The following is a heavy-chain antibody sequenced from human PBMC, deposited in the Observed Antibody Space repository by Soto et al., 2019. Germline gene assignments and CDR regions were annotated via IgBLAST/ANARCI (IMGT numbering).Heavy chain of an antibody. V-gene: IGHV1-69*13. CDR2: IIPIFGTA. Sequence: ASVKVSCKASGGTFSSYAISWVRQAPGQGLEWMGGIIPIFGTANYAQKFQGRVTITADESTSTAYMELSSLRSEDTAVYYCARGRKIKRGYYYMDVWGKGTTVTVS. CDR1: GGTFSSYA. D-gene: IGHD3-16*01. J-gene: IGHJ6*03. CDR3: ARGRKIKRGYYYMDV.